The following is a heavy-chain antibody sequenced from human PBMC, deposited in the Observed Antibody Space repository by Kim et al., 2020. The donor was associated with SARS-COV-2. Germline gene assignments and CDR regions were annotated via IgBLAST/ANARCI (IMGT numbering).Heavy chain of an antibody. CDR1: GYSFTSYW. Sequence: GESLKISCKGSGYSFTSYWISWVRQMPGKGLEWMGRIDPSDSYTNYSPSFQGHVTISADKSISTAYLQWSSLKASDTAMYYCASEMGIIHGMDVWGQGTTVTVSS. V-gene: IGHV5-10-1*01. D-gene: IGHD7-27*01. CDR3: ASEMGIIHGMDV. CDR2: IDPSDSYT. J-gene: IGHJ6*02.